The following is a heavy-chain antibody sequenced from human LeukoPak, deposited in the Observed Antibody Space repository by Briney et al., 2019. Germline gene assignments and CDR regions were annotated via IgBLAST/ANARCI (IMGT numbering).Heavy chain of an antibody. Sequence: SETLSLTCSVSGGSISSHFWNWIRQPPGKGLEWIAYIYYTGDIKYNPSLRSRVTISIDTFNNDFSLKLSSMSAADTAVYYCAGATDAYYFDFWGQGTLVTVSS. CDR1: GGSISSHF. CDR3: AGATDAYYFDF. V-gene: IGHV4-59*11. J-gene: IGHJ4*02. CDR2: IYYTGDI.